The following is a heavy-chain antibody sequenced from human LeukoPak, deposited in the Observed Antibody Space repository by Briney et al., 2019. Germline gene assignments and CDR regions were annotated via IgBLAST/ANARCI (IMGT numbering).Heavy chain of an antibody. J-gene: IGHJ6*02. D-gene: IGHD3-22*01. CDR3: ASGYYDSSGYYYVGIYYGMDV. V-gene: IGHV3-74*01. CDR1: GFTFSSYW. CDR2: INSDGSST. Sequence: GGSLRLSCAASGFTFSSYWMHWVRQAPGKGPVWVSRINSDGSSTSYADSVKGRFTISRDNAKNTLYLQMNSLRAEDTAVYYCASGYYDSSGYYYVGIYYGMDVWGQGTTVTVSS.